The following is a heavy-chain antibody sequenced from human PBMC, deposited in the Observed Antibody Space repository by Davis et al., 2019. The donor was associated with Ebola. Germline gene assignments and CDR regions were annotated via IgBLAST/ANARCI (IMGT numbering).Heavy chain of an antibody. V-gene: IGHV4-59*12. D-gene: IGHD1-1*01. CDR3: ARAQFPTTSDH. Sequence: MPGGSLRLSCAVYGGSFSGYYWSWIRQPPGKGLEWIGYIYYSGSTNYNPSLKSRVTISVDTSKNQFSLKLSSVTAADTAVYYCARAQFPTTSDHWGQGTLVTVSS. CDR2: IYYSGST. J-gene: IGHJ4*02. CDR1: GGSFSGYY.